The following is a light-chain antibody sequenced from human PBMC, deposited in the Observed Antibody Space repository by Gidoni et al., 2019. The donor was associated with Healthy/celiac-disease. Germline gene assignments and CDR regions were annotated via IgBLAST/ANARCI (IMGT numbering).Light chain of an antibody. Sequence: SYELTQPPSVSVSPGQKDSITCSGDKLGEKYVCWYQQKPGQPPELVMYQDTKRPSGSPERFSGSNSGNTATLTISGTQAMDEADFYCQAWDSSTAPVFGGGTKLTVL. CDR3: QAWDSSTAPV. V-gene: IGLV3-1*01. CDR1: KLGEKY. CDR2: QDT. J-gene: IGLJ2*01.